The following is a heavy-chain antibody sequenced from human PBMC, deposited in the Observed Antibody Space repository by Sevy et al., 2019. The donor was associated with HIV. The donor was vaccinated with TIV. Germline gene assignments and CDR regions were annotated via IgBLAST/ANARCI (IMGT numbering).Heavy chain of an antibody. V-gene: IGHV3-7*01. Sequence: GGSLRLSCAASGFTFRSYWMTWVRQAPGKGLEWVANINEDGSEKYYVDSLKGRFTISRDNAKNSLYLEMRSLRVEDTAVYFCASAAWGSGSWFDPWGQGTLVTVSS. CDR1: GFTFRSYW. CDR2: INEDGSEK. CDR3: ASAAWGSGSWFDP. D-gene: IGHD3-10*01. J-gene: IGHJ5*02.